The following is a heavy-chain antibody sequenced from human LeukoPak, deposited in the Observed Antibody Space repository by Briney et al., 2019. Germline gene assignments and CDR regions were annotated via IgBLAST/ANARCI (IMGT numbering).Heavy chain of an antibody. CDR1: GYIFTHNW. CDR2: IYPGDSDT. J-gene: IGHJ4*02. D-gene: IGHD3-10*01. Sequence: GESLKISCQGSGYIFTHNWIGWVRQKPGKGLESMGIIYPGDSDTRYSPSFEGQVTISVDKSSSTAYLQWSRLKASDTAIYYCARQTRDGSGSRGYFFDFWGQGTLVTVSS. V-gene: IGHV5-51*01. CDR3: ARQTRDGSGSRGYFFDF.